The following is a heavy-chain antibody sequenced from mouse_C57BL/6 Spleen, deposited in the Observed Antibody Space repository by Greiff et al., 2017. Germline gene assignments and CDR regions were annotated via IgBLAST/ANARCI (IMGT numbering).Heavy chain of an antibody. CDR3: TRCLWLRRFYFDY. V-gene: IGHV5-9-1*02. CDR1: GFTFSSYA. Sequence: EVQLVESGEGLVKPGGSLKLSCAASGFTFSSYALSWVRQTPEKRLEWVAYISSGGDYIYYADTVKGRFTISGNNARNTLYLQMSSLKSENTAMYYCTRCLWLRRFYFDYWGQGTTLTVSS. D-gene: IGHD2-2*01. CDR2: ISSGGDYI. J-gene: IGHJ2*01.